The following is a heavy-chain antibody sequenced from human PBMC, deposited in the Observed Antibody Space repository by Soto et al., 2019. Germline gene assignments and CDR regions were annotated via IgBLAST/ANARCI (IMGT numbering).Heavy chain of an antibody. CDR1: GYTFTSYY. J-gene: IGHJ4*02. CDR2: INPSGGST. D-gene: IGHD3-22*01. Sequence: ASVKVSCKASGYTFTSYYMHWVRQAPGQGLEWMGIINPSGGSTSYAQKFQGRVTMTRDTSTSTVYMELSSLRSEDTAVYYCARDGPEAAPYYDSSGSRGDFDYWGQGTLVTVSS. CDR3: ARDGPEAAPYYDSSGSRGDFDY. V-gene: IGHV1-46*01.